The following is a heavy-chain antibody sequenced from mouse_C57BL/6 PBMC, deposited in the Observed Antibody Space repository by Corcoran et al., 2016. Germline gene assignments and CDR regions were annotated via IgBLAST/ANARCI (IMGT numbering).Heavy chain of an antibody. V-gene: IGHV9-1*01. CDR1: VCTLTNYP. CDR3: VRRGDYGSSGFFDS. CDR2: IYTDTGEP. J-gene: IGHJ2*01. Sequence: QRPVLRSGTGLKKSGETVKISREASVCTLTNYPTQWVKQAPGKGFKWRGRIYTDTGEPTYAEEFKRRFAFSLETSARNASLQINNLKNEDTATYLCVRRGDYGSSGFFDSWGPGTTLTLSS. D-gene: IGHD1-1*01.